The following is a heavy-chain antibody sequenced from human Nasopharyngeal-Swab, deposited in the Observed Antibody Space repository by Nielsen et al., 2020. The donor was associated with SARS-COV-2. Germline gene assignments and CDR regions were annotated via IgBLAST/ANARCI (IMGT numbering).Heavy chain of an antibody. J-gene: IGHJ4*02. Sequence: GESLQISCKGSGYIFTSYWIGWVRQMPGKGLEWMGIIYPADSDSRYSLSFQGQVSISVDKFISTAYLQWNTLKASDTAIYYCVRRAFSASYCYFDYWGPGTLVTVSS. CDR3: VRRAFSASYCYFDY. CDR1: GYIFTSYW. V-gene: IGHV5-51*01. CDR2: IYPADSDS. D-gene: IGHD1-26*01.